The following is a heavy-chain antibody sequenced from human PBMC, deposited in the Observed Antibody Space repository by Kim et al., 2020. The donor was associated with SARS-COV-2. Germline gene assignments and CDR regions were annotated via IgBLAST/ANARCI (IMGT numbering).Heavy chain of an antibody. CDR1: GFTVSSNY. CDR3: ARDHLLGSGSLSQRDPYYYYYYGMDV. J-gene: IGHJ6*02. D-gene: IGHD3-10*01. V-gene: IGHV3-53*01. Sequence: GGSLRLSCAASGFTVSSNYMSWVRQAPGKGLEWVSVIYSGGSTYYADSVKGRFTISRDNSKNTLYLQMNSLRAEDTAVYYCARDHLLGSGSLSQRDPYYYYYYGMDVWGQGTTVTVSS. CDR2: IYSGGST.